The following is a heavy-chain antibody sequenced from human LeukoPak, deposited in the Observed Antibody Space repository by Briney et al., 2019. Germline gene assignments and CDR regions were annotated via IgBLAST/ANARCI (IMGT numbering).Heavy chain of an antibody. CDR2: INHSGST. CDR3: ARGSTYYYDSSGYYYRQDYYYYYMDV. V-gene: IGHV4-34*01. D-gene: IGHD3-22*01. J-gene: IGHJ6*03. Sequence: SETLSLTCAVYGGSFSGYYWSWIRQPPGKGLEWIGEINHSGSTNYNPSLKSRVTISVDTSKTQFSLKLSSVTAADTAVYYCARGSTYYYDSSGYYYRQDYYYYYMDVWGKGTTVTVSS. CDR1: GGSFSGYY.